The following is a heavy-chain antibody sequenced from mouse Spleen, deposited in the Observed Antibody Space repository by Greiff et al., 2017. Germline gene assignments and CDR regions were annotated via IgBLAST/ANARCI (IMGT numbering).Heavy chain of an antibody. CDR2: ISSGSSTI. V-gene: IGHV5-17*01. CDR1: GFTFSDYG. D-gene: IGHD1-2*01. CDR3: ARPRLHYYAMDY. J-gene: IGHJ4*01. Sequence: EVMLVESGGGLVKPGGSLKLSCAASGFTFSDYGMHWVRQAPEKGLGWVAYISSGSSTIYYADTVTGRFTITRDNAKNTLFLQMTSLRSEDTAMYYCARPRLHYYAMDYWGQGTSVTVSS.